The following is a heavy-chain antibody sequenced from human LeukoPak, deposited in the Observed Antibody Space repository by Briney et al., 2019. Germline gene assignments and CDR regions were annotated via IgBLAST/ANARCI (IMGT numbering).Heavy chain of an antibody. D-gene: IGHD3-9*01. J-gene: IGHJ4*02. V-gene: IGHV3-15*01. CDR2: IKSKTDGGTT. Sequence: GGSLRLSCAASGFTFNSHGMHWVRQAPGKGLEWVGRIKSKTDGGTTDYAAPVKGRFTISRDDSKNTLYLQMNSLKTEDTAVYYCTTPYFDWLFDLEPDDYWGQGTLVTASS. CDR1: GFTFNSHG. CDR3: TTPYFDWLFDLEPDDY.